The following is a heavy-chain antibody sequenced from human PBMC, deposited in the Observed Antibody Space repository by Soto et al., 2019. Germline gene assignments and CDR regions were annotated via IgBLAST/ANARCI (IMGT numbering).Heavy chain of an antibody. D-gene: IGHD1-1*01. V-gene: IGHV3-53*01. J-gene: IGHJ3*01. Sequence: GGSLRLSCAAFGLTISGKKYVAWVRQAPGKGLEWVSALYDVDGSFYADSVKGRFTTSSDSSKTTVYLQMNDLRPDDTAVYYCATWHEREHAYDVWGQGTTVTV. CDR3: ATWHEREHAYDV. CDR2: LYDVDGS. CDR1: GLTISGKKY.